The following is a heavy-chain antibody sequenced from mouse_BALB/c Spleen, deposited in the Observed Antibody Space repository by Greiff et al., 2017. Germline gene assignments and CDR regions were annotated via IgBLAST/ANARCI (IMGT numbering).Heavy chain of an antibody. D-gene: IGHD6-1*01. V-gene: IGHV3-6*02. CDR3: ARRDICLDWFAY. CDR1: GYSFTSGYF. Sequence: EVKLMESGPGLVKPSQSLSITCSATGYSFTSGYFWNWIRQLPGNILEWMGYISYDGSNNYNPALKNRISITRDTSANQIFLKLNSVTTEDTATYYCARRDICLDWFAYWGQGTLVTVSA. J-gene: IGHJ3*01. CDR2: ISYDGSN.